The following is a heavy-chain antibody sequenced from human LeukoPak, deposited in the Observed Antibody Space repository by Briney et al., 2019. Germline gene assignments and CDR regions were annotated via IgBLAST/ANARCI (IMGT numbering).Heavy chain of an antibody. D-gene: IGHD4-23*01. V-gene: IGHV3-30-3*01. CDR3: ARDDLGGNSGNDAFDI. Sequence: GGSLRLSCAASGFTFSGYAMHWVRQAPGKGLEWVAVISYDGSNKYYADSVKGRFTISRDNSKNTLYLQMNSLRAEDTAVYYCARDDLGGNSGNDAFDIWGQGTMVTVSS. CDR1: GFTFSGYA. J-gene: IGHJ3*02. CDR2: ISYDGSNK.